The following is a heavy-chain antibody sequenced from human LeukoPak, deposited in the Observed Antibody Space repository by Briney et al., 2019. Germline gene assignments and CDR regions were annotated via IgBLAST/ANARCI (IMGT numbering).Heavy chain of an antibody. D-gene: IGHD6-13*01. V-gene: IGHV3-23*01. J-gene: IGHJ6*03. CDR3: ARAVYSSSWSFYYYYYYMDV. CDR2: ISGSGGST. CDR1: GFTFSSYA. Sequence: GGSLRLSCAASGFTFSSYAMSWVRQAPGKGLEWVSAISGSGGSTYYADSVKGRFTISRDNAKNSLYLQMNSLRAEDTAVYYCARAVYSSSWSFYYYYYYMDVWGKGTTVTVSS.